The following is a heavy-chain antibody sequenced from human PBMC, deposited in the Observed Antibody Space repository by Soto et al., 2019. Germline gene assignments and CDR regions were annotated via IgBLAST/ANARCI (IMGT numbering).Heavy chain of an antibody. Sequence: ASVKVSCKASGYTFTGYGIRWVRQAPGQGLEWMGWISTYNDNTNYAQKLQGRVTMTTDTSTSTAYMELRSMTSDDPAVYYCARDRRGHSYADFDSWGQGTLVTVSS. J-gene: IGHJ4*02. CDR2: ISTYNDNT. CDR3: ARDRRGHSYADFDS. V-gene: IGHV1-18*01. CDR1: GYTFTGYG. D-gene: IGHD3-16*01.